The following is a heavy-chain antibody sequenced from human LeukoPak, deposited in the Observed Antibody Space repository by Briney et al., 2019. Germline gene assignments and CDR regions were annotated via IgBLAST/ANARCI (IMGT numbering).Heavy chain of an antibody. J-gene: IGHJ6*02. CDR2: IYYSGST. CDR1: GGSISSYY. CDR3: ARDFRDYSNYPSPKRTYYYYYYGMDV. V-gene: IGHV4-59*01. Sequence: SETLSLTCTVSGGSISSYYWSWIRQPPGKGLEWIGYIYYSGSTNYNPSLKSRVTISVDTSKNQFSLKLSSVTAAVTAVYYCARDFRDYSNYPSPKRTYYYYYYGMDVWGQGTTVTVSS. D-gene: IGHD4-11*01.